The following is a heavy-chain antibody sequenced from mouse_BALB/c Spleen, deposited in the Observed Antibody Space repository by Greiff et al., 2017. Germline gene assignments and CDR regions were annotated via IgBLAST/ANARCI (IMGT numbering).Heavy chain of an antibody. CDR2: ISNGGGST. D-gene: IGHD2-14*01. V-gene: IGHV5-12-2*01. Sequence: DVMLVESGGGLVQPGGSLKLSCAASGFTFSSYTMSWVRQTPEKRLEWVAYISNGGGSTYYPDTVKGRFTISRDNAKNTLYLQMSSLKSEDTAMYYCAREGVRRRSAMDYWGQGTSVTVSS. CDR3: AREGVRRRSAMDY. J-gene: IGHJ4*01. CDR1: GFTFSSYT.